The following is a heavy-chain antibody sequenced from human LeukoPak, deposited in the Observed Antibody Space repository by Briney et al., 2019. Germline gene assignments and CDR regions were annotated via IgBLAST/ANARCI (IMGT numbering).Heavy chain of an antibody. V-gene: IGHV3-20*04. CDR3: ARQKAGSYPPSVYYSMDV. CDR2: INWNGGNK. Sequence: PGGSLRLSCAASGFTFDDYGMSWVRQVPGKGLEWVSGINWNGGNKGYADSVKGRFTISRHNAKNSLYLQMNSLRAEDTALYYCARQKAGSYPPSVYYSMDVWGKGTTVTVSS. D-gene: IGHD1-26*01. CDR1: GFTFDDYG. J-gene: IGHJ6*03.